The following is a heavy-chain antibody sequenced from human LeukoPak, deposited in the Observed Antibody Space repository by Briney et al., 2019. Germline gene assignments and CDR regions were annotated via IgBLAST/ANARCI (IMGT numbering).Heavy chain of an antibody. CDR2: IYTSGST. CDR1: GGSISSGSYY. CDR3: ARAEDYYYYYGMDV. J-gene: IGHJ6*02. Sequence: PSETLSLTCTVSGGSISSGSYYWSWIRQPAGKGLEWTGRIYTSGSTNYNPSLKSRVTISVDTSKNQFSLKLSSVTAADTAVYYCARAEDYYYYYGMDVWGQGTTITVSS. V-gene: IGHV4-61*02.